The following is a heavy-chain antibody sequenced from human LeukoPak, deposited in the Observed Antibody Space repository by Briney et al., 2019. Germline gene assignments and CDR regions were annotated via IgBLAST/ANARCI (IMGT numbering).Heavy chain of an antibody. J-gene: IGHJ4*02. Sequence: SETLSLTCTVSGGSLEGLYWSWIRQSPEKGLEWIGNVFHTGVTSYNLSLKSRVTISVDTSRNQFSLTMTSMTAADTAIYYCTRGGGSGYYFGIPRYYFDAWGQGVLVTVSS. CDR3: TRGGGSGYYFGIPRYYFDA. CDR2: VFHTGVT. CDR1: GGSLEGLY. V-gene: IGHV4-59*11. D-gene: IGHD3-22*01.